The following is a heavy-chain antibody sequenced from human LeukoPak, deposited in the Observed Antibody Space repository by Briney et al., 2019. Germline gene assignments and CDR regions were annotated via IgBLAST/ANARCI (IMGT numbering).Heavy chain of an antibody. D-gene: IGHD5-24*01. CDR1: GGSVTSRGYY. Sequence: PSETQALTCTVSGGSVTSRGYYLSWVRQHPVKGLEWIGYIYPNGRTYYNATLRSRVTISLDTSKNQFSLKLTSVTAADSAVYYCERTCRDGFKCPAFDIWGQGTVVSVSS. J-gene: IGHJ3*02. CDR3: ERTCRDGFKCPAFDI. CDR2: IYPNGRT. V-gene: IGHV4-31*03.